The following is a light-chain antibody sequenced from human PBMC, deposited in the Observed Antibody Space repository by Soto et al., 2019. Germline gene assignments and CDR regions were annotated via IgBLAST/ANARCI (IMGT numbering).Light chain of an antibody. J-gene: IGKJ5*01. Sequence: AIPLTQSPSSLSASVGDRVTITCRASQGISSVLAWYQQKPGKAPKLLIYDVSSLESGVPSRISGSGSGTDFTLTISSLQPEDFATYYCQQFSHYPITFGQGTRLEIK. CDR1: QGISSV. V-gene: IGKV1D-13*01. CDR3: QQFSHYPIT. CDR2: DVS.